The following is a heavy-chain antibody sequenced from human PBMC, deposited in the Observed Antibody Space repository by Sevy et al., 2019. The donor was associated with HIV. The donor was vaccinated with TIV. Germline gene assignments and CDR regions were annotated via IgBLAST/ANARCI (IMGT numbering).Heavy chain of an antibody. Sequence: GESLKISCAASGFTFSSYGMHWVRQAPGKGLEWVAVISYDGSNKYYADSVKGRFTISRDNSKNTLYLQMNSLRAEDTAVYYCAKDRTVSYYYYGMDVWGQGTTVTVSS. CDR2: ISYDGSNK. CDR3: AKDRTVSYYYYGMDV. CDR1: GFTFSSYG. V-gene: IGHV3-30*18. D-gene: IGHD3-22*01. J-gene: IGHJ6*02.